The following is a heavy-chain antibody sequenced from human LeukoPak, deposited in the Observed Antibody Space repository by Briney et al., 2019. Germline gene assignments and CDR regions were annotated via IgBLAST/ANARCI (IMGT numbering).Heavy chain of an antibody. CDR3: ARDPKYSYGTDGVY. J-gene: IGHJ4*02. Sequence: ASVKVSCKASGXTFXSYYXXXXRXXXXXXXXXXXIINPSGGSTSYAQKFQGRVTMTRDTSTSTVYMELSSLRSEDTAVYYCARDPKYSYGTDGVYWGQGTLVTVSS. CDR1: GXTFXSYY. CDR2: INPSGGST. V-gene: IGHV1-46*01. D-gene: IGHD5-18*01.